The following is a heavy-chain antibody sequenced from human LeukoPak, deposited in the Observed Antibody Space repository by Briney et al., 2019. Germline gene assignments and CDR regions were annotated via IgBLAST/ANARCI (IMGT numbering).Heavy chain of an antibody. D-gene: IGHD3-16*01. J-gene: IGHJ4*02. Sequence: SETLSLTCTVSGGSISSSSYYWGWIRQPPGKGLEWIGSIYYSGSTYYNPSLKSRVTISVDTSKNQFSLRLSSVTAADTAVYYCARCLGGRCDYFDYWGQGTLVTVSS. CDR2: IYYSGST. V-gene: IGHV4-39*07. CDR3: ARCLGGRCDYFDY. CDR1: GGSISSSSYY.